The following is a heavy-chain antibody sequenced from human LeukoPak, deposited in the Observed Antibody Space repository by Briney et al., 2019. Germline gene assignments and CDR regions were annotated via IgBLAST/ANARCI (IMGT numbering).Heavy chain of an antibody. CDR3: ARPSGYCSSGSCFPFDC. V-gene: IGHV3-7*01. D-gene: IGHD2-15*01. CDR2: IKQDEGET. J-gene: IGHJ4*02. CDR1: GFSFSSYW. Sequence: GGSLRLSCTASGFSFSSYWMRWVRPAPGEGLEWVAHIKQDEGETYYVDSVKGRFTISRDNAKNSLYLQMNSLRAEDTGVYYCARPSGYCSSGSCFPFDCWGQGTLVTVSS.